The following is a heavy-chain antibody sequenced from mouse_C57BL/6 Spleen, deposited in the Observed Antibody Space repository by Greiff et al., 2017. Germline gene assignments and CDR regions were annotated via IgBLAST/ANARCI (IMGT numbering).Heavy chain of an antibody. J-gene: IGHJ4*01. CDR1: GYTFTEYT. CDR3: ARHEDAPGVTRYYYARDY. V-gene: IGHV1-62-2*01. D-gene: IGHD2-13*01. Sequence: QVQLQQSGAELVKPGASVKLSCKASGYTFTEYTIHWVKQRSGQGLEWIGWFYPGSGSIKYNEKFKDKATLTADKSYSTVDMELSRLTSEDSAVYFCARHEDAPGVTRYYYARDYWGQGTSVTVSS. CDR2: FYPGSGSI.